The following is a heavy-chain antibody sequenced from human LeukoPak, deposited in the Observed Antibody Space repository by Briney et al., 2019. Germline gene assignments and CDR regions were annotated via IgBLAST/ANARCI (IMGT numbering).Heavy chain of an antibody. CDR1: GFIFSSYN. CDR2: ISTSSVI. V-gene: IGHV3-48*02. D-gene: IGHD3-10*01. CDR3: ARVRGVHYDIDV. Sequence: PGGSLRLSCAAYGFIFSSYNMNWVRQAPGQGLEWVSYISTSSVIYYADSVKGRFTISRDDAKNSLYLQMNSLRDEDTAVYYCARVRGVHYDIDVWGQGTTVTVSS. J-gene: IGHJ6*02.